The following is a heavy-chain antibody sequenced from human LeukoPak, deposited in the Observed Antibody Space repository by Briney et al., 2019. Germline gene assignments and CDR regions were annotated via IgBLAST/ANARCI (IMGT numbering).Heavy chain of an antibody. Sequence: PSETLSLTCTVSGGSIRSYYWSWIRQPPGKGLEWIGYIYYSGSTKYNPSLKSRVTISIHTSKNQFSLKLSSVTAADTAVYYCARAPYSGSYPDYWGQGTLATVSS. CDR2: IYYSGST. CDR3: ARAPYSGSYPDY. J-gene: IGHJ4*02. CDR1: GGSIRSYY. V-gene: IGHV4-59*01. D-gene: IGHD1-26*01.